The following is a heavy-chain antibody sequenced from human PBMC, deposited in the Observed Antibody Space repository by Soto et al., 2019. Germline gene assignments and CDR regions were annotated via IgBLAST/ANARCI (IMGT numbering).Heavy chain of an antibody. D-gene: IGHD6-19*01. CDR2: INAGNGNT. CDR1: GYTFTSYA. Sequence: ASVKVSCKASGYTFTSYAMHWVRQAPGQRLEWMGWINAGNGNTKYSQKFQGRVTITRDTSASTAYMELSSLRSEDTAVYYCARDMGIAVAGMGLSYYGMDVWRQGTTVTVS. CDR3: ARDMGIAVAGMGLSYYGMDV. V-gene: IGHV1-3*01. J-gene: IGHJ6*02.